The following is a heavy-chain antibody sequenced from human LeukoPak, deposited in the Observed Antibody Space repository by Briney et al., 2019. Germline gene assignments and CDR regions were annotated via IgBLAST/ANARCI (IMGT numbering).Heavy chain of an antibody. D-gene: IGHD3-16*01. CDR2: IYYSGSTT. CDR3: ARLISAYPDY. Sequence: SETLSLTCTVSGGSISSGGYYWGWIRQPPGKGLEWIGSIYYSGSTTYYNASLKSRVTISVDTSNNQFSLKLSSVTAADTAVYYCARLISAYPDYWGQGTLVTVSS. J-gene: IGHJ4*02. CDR1: GGSISSGGYY. V-gene: IGHV4-39*01.